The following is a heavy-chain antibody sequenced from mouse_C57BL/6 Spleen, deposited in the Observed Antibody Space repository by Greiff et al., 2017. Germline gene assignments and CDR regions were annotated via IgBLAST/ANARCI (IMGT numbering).Heavy chain of an antibody. J-gene: IGHJ1*03. D-gene: IGHD1-1*01. V-gene: IGHV1-69*01. CDR3: ARRGGSSCSYWYFDV. CDR2: IDPSDSYT. CDR1: GFTFTSYW. Sequence: VQLQQSGAELVMPGASVKLSCKASGFTFTSYWMYWVKQRPGQGLEWIGEIDPSDSYTNYNQKFKRKNTLTIDKSSSTAYIQLSRLTCEDSAVYNCARRGGSSCSYWYFDVWGTGTTVTVSS.